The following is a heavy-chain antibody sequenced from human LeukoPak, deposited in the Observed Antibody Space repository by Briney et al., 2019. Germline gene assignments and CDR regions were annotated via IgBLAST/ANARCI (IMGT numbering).Heavy chain of an antibody. CDR3: VRGGFAAFEI. CDR2: ISSTSSSI. J-gene: IGHJ3*02. CDR1: GYSFSSYS. Sequence: GGSLRLSCVGSGYSFSSYSMSWVRQAPGKGLEWVAYISSTSSSILYAESMKGRFTPSRDNANKSLNLQMNSLRAEDTAVYYCVRGGFAAFEIWGQGTMVTVSS. V-gene: IGHV3-21*01.